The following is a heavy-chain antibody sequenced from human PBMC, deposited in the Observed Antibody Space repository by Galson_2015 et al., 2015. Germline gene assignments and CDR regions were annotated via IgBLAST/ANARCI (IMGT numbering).Heavy chain of an antibody. V-gene: IGHV5-51*01. CDR3: ARHTSYYDSSGYWVLDY. Sequence: QSGAEVKKPGESLKISCKGSGYSFTSYWIGWVRQMPGKGLEWMGIIYPGDSDTRYSPSFQGQVTISADKSTSTAYLQWSSLKASDTAMYYCARHTSYYDSSGYWVLDYWGQGTLVTVSS. D-gene: IGHD3-22*01. CDR1: GYSFTSYW. J-gene: IGHJ4*02. CDR2: IYPGDSDT.